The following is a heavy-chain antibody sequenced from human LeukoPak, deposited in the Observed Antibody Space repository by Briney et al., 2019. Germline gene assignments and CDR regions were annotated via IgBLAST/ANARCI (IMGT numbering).Heavy chain of an antibody. V-gene: IGHV3-23*01. CDR1: GFTFSSYA. CDR2: ISGSGGST. CDR3: AKDRTSGQGGAARILDY. Sequence: GGSLRLSCAASGFTFSSYAMSWVRQAPGKGLEWVSAISGSGGSTYYARSVKGRFTISRDTSKNTFYLEMNSLGADDTALYYCAKDRTSGQGGAARILDYWGQGILVTVSS. J-gene: IGHJ4*02. D-gene: IGHD6-6*01.